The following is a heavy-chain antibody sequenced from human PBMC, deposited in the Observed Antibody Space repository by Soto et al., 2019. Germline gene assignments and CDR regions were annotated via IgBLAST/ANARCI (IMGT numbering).Heavy chain of an antibody. V-gene: IGHV1-69*12. CDR1: GGTSSTYA. D-gene: IGHD5-18*01. CDR2: IIPMFGTA. Sequence: QVQLVQSGAEVNKPESSVKVSCKAPGGTSSTYAISWVRQAPGQGLEWMGGIIPMFGTANYAQRFQDRVTITADESTNTVYMELSSLRSEDTAVYFCASGIQLWLRRINNGYSGWGQGTLVTVSS. J-gene: IGHJ4*02. CDR3: ASGIQLWLRRINNGYSG.